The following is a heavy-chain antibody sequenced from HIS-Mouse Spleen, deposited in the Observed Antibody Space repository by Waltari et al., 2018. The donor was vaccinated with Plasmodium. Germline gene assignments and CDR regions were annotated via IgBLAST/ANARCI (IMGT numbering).Heavy chain of an antibody. CDR3: ASSWYWYFDL. Sequence: EVQLVESGGGLVQPGGSLSLSCAASGFTFSSYWMSWVRQAPGKGLEGVANKKQDGSEKYYVDSVKGRFTISRDNAKNSLYLQMNSLRAEDTAVYYCASSWYWYFDLWGRGTLVTVSS. J-gene: IGHJ2*01. V-gene: IGHV3-7*01. CDR1: GFTFSSYW. CDR2: KKQDGSEK. D-gene: IGHD6-13*01.